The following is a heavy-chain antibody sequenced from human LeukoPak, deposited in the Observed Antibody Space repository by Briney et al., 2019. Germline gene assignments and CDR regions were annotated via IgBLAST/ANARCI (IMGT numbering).Heavy chain of an antibody. CDR1: GFTFSDYY. V-gene: IGHV3-11*01. CDR3: ARDAYYYDSSGYPPGY. Sequence: PGGSLRLSCAASGFTFSDYYMSWIRQAPGKGLEWVSYISSSGSTIYYADSVKGRFTISRDNAKNSLYLQMNSLRAEDTAVYYCARDAYYYDSSGYPPGYGGQGTLVTVSP. CDR2: ISSSGSTI. J-gene: IGHJ4*02. D-gene: IGHD3-22*01.